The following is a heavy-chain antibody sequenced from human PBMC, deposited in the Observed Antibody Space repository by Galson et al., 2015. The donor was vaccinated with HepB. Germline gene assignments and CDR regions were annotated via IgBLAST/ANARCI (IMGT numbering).Heavy chain of an antibody. J-gene: IGHJ2*01. Sequence: SLRLSCAASGFTVSSNYMSWVRQAPGKGLEWVSVICSGGSTYYADSVKGRFTISRDNSKTTLYPQMNSLRAEDTAVYYCARDGYSSSWYVRYFDLWGRGTLVTVPS. D-gene: IGHD6-13*01. CDR3: ARDGYSSSWYVRYFDL. CDR2: ICSGGST. CDR1: GFTVSSNY. V-gene: IGHV3-66*01.